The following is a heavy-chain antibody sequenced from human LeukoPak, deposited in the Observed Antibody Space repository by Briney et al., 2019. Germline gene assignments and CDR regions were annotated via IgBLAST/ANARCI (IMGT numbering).Heavy chain of an antibody. D-gene: IGHD2-21*02. V-gene: IGHV3-66*02. CDR1: GITVSGDY. Sequence: GESLRLSCAASGITVSGDYMSWVRHAPGKGIEWVSVIYSAGTTYYADSVKGRFTISRDNSKNTVPLQLNRLRDEDTAVYYWARGGGAFCGDNCYRTFDYWGQGTLVTLSS. CDR2: IYSAGTT. J-gene: IGHJ4*02. CDR3: ARGGGAFCGDNCYRTFDY.